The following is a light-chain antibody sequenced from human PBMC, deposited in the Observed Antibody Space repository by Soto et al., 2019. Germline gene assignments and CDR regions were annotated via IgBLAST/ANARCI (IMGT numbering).Light chain of an antibody. Sequence: DIVLTQSPCTLSLSPGERATLSCRASQSVSSYLDWYQQKPGQAPRLLIYDASNRATGIPARFSGSGSGTEFTLTISSLQSEDFAVYYCQQYNNWPWTFGQGTKVDIK. CDR2: DAS. V-gene: IGKV3D-15*01. J-gene: IGKJ1*01. CDR3: QQYNNWPWT. CDR1: QSVSSY.